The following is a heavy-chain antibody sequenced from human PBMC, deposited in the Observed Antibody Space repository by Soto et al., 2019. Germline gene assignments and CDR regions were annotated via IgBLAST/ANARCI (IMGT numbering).Heavy chain of an antibody. V-gene: IGHV3-9*01. CDR2: ISWNSGSI. D-gene: IGHD2-2*01. CDR3: AKDPEQTPAAAEY. Sequence: GGSLGLSCAASGFTFYDYAMHWVRQAPGKGLEWVSGISWNSGSIGYADSVKGRFTISRDNAKNSLYLQMNSLRAEDTALYYCAKDPEQTPAAAEYWGQGTLVTVSS. J-gene: IGHJ4*02. CDR1: GFTFYDYA.